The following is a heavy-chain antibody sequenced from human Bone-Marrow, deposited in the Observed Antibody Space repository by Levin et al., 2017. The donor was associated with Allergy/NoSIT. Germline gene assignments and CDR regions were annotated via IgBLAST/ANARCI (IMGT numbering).Heavy chain of an antibody. CDR3: ARGRGSSWYSYFDL. CDR1: GYTFMSYW. CDR2: IFPGDSDT. V-gene: IGHV5-51*01. D-gene: IGHD6-13*01. Sequence: GESLKISCKGSGYTFMSYWIGWVRQKPGKGLEWIGIIFPGDSDTRYSPSFQGQVTISADKSTKSAYLQWRSLKASDTATYYCARGRGSSWYSYFDLWGQASLVTVSS. J-gene: IGHJ4*02.